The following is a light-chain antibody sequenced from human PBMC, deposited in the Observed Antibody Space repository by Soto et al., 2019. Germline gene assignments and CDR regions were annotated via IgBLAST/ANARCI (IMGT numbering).Light chain of an antibody. J-gene: IGKJ5*01. CDR2: ATS. Sequence: EIVLTQSPGTLSLSPGERATLSCRASQSVSRTYLAWYQQKPVQAPRLLIYATSSRATGIPDRFSGSGSGTDFTLTISNLEPEDFAVYYCQQRNNWPSTFGQGTRLEIK. V-gene: IGKV3D-20*02. CDR1: QSVSRTY. CDR3: QQRNNWPST.